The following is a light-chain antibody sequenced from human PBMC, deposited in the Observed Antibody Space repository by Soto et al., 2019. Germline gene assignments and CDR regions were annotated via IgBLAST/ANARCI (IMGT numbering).Light chain of an antibody. J-gene: IGLJ2*01. CDR2: LEGSGGY. Sequence: QPVLTQSSSASASLGSSVKLTCTLSSGHSSYIIAWHQQQPGKAPRYLMKLEGSGGYNKGSGVPDRFSGSSSGADRYLTISNRQSQDEADYYCETWDSNTRVFGGGTKLTVL. CDR1: SGHSSYI. V-gene: IGLV4-60*03. CDR3: ETWDSNTRV.